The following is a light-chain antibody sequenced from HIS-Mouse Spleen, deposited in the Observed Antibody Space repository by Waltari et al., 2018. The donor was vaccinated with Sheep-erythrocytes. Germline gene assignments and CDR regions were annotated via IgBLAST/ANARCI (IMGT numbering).Light chain of an antibody. CDR2: GAS. V-gene: IGKV3-20*01. J-gene: IGKJ2*01. CDR3: QQYGSSPPYT. Sequence: DIVLTQSPGTLSLSPAERATLSCRASQSVSSSYLAWYQQKPVQAPRLLIYGASSRATGIPDRFSGSGSGTDFTLTISRLEPEDFAVYYCQQYGSSPPYTFGQGTKLEIK. CDR1: QSVSSSY.